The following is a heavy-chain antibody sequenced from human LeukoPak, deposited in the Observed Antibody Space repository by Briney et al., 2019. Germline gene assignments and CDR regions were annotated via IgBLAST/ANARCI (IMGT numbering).Heavy chain of an antibody. J-gene: IGHJ4*02. CDR2: IKQDGSEK. D-gene: IGHD4-17*01. CDR3: ARDFTVTTNYYFDH. V-gene: IGHV3-7*01. Sequence: PGGSLRLSCAASGFTFSSYWMSWVRQAPGKGLEWVANIKQDGSEKYYVDSVKGRFTISRDNAKNSLYLQMNSLRAEDTAVYYCARDFTVTTNYYFDHWGQGTLVTVSS. CDR1: GFTFSSYW.